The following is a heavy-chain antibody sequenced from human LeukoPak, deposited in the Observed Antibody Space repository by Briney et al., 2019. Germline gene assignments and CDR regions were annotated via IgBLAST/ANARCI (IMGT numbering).Heavy chain of an antibody. V-gene: IGHV3-21*01. CDR1: GFTFSDFA. CDR3: ARGFTSYDSSGYYVSR. J-gene: IGHJ4*02. CDR2: ISRDSSHI. D-gene: IGHD3-22*01. Sequence: GGTLRLSCEVCGFTFSDFAMNWVSQTPGKGLEWVSSISRDSSHIYYADSLKGRFTISRDNAKNSLYLQMNSLRAEDTAVYYCARGFTSYDSSGYYVSRWGQGTLVTVSS.